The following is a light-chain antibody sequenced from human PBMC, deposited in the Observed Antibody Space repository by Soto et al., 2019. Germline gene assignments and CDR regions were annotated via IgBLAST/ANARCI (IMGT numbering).Light chain of an antibody. Sequence: GDRVTITCRASQRISGSLAWYQQKPGKATKLLIYEASNLKSVVPSRFSGSEYGTDYTLTISGLQPDDSASYYSQQYKGYWTFGPGTRLEIK. V-gene: IGKV1-5*03. CDR1: QRISGS. J-gene: IGKJ1*01. CDR3: QQYKGYWT. CDR2: EAS.